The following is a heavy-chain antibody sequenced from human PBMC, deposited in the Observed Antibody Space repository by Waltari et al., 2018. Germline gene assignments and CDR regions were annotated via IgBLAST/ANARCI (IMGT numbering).Heavy chain of an antibody. CDR2: VDPEHVET. CDR1: GYTFTDYY. D-gene: IGHD3-3*01. CDR3: ATGPMVFGVVIMSY. V-gene: IGHV1-69-2*01. Sequence: EVQLVQSGAEVKKPGATVKISCKVSGYTFTDYYMHWVQQAPGKGLEWMGLVDPEHVETIYSGKFQGRVTITADTSTDTAYMELSSLRSEDTAVYYCATGPMVFGVVIMSYWGQGTLVTVSS. J-gene: IGHJ4*02.